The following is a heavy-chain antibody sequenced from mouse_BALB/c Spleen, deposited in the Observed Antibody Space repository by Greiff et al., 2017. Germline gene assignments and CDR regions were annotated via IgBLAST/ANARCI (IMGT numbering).Heavy chain of an antibody. V-gene: IGHV1-69*02. J-gene: IGHJ3*01. D-gene: IGHD2-2*01. CDR1: GYTFTSYW. CDR3: TREGYDVKGFAY. CDR2: IYPSDSYT. Sequence: VKLQQPGAELVRPGASVKLSCKASGYTFTSYWINWVKQRPGQGLEWIGNIYPSDSYTNYNQKFKDKATLTVDKSSSTAYMQLSSPTSEDSAVYYCTREGYDVKGFAYWGQGTLVTVSA.